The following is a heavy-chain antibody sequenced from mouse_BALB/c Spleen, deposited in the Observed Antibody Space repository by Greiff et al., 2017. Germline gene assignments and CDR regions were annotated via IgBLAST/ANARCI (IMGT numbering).Heavy chain of an antibody. CDR1: GYTFTSYN. D-gene: IGHD2-14*01. CDR2: IYPGNGDT. J-gene: IGHJ2*01. CDR3: AREERYPYFDY. V-gene: IGHV1-12*01. Sequence: QVQLQQPGAELVKPGASVKMSCKASGYTFTSYNMHWVKQTPGQGLEWIGAIYPGNGDTSYNQKFKGKATLTADKSSSTAYMQLSSLTSEDSAVYYCAREERYPYFDYWGQGTTLTVSS.